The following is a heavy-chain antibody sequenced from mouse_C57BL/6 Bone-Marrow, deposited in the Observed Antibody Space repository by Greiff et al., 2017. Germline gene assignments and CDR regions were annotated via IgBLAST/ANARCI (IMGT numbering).Heavy chain of an antibody. D-gene: IGHD1-1*01. J-gene: IGHJ4*01. CDR3: ARRGYGSSYGAMDY. V-gene: IGHV5-12*01. Sequence: EVNVVESGGGLVQPGGSLKLSCAASGFTFSDYYMYWVRQTPEKRLEWVAYISNGGGCTYYPDTVKGRFTISRDNAKNTLYLQTSSLKSEDTAMYYCARRGYGSSYGAMDYWGQGTSVTVSS. CDR2: ISNGGGCT. CDR1: GFTFSDYY.